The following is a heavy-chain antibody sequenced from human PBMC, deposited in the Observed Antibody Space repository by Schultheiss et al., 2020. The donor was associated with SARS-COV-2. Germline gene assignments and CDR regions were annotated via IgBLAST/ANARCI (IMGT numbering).Heavy chain of an antibody. CDR2: IYYSGST. CDR3: ARGVGSYYDVFDY. D-gene: IGHD1-26*01. V-gene: IGHV4-59*12. J-gene: IGHJ4*02. CDR1: GGSISNYY. Sequence: SETLSLTCTVSGGSISNYYWTWIRQPPGKGLEWVGYIYYSGSTNYNPSLKSRVTISVDKSKNQFSLKLSSVTAADTAVYYCARGVGSYYDVFDYWGQGTLVTVSS.